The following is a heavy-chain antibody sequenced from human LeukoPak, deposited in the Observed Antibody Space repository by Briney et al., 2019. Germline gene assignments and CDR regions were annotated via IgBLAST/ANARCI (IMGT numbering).Heavy chain of an antibody. CDR2: INHSGST. V-gene: IGHV4-34*01. Sequence: SETLSLTCGVYGGSFSGYYWSWIRQPPGKGLERIEEINHSGSTNSNPSLKSRVTISVDTSKNQFSLKVNSMTAADTAVYYCARRQLWLHWFDPWGQGTLVTVSS. J-gene: IGHJ5*02. CDR3: ARRQLWLHWFDP. CDR1: GGSFSGYY. D-gene: IGHD5-18*01.